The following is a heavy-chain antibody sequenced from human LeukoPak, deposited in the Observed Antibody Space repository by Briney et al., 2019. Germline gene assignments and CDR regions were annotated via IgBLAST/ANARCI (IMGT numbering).Heavy chain of an antibody. Sequence: GGSLRLSCAASGFTFSFYGMSWVRQASGKGLEWVSFISSSSSYIYYADSVKGRFTISRDNAKNSLYLQMNSLRAEDTAVYYCARGEYGSGSYHIDYWGQGTLVTVSS. J-gene: IGHJ4*02. V-gene: IGHV3-21*01. CDR2: ISSSSSYI. CDR1: GFTFSFYG. CDR3: ARGEYGSGSYHIDY. D-gene: IGHD3-10*01.